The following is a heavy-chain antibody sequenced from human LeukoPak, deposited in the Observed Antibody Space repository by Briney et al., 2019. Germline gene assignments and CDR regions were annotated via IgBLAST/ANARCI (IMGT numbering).Heavy chain of an antibody. CDR2: IYYSGST. D-gene: IGHD3-22*01. CDR1: GGSISSSSYY. V-gene: IGHV4-39*01. CDR3: ARHPDSSGYYSDAFDI. Sequence: SETLSLTCTVSGGSISSSSYYWGWIRQPPGKGLEWIGSIYYSGSTYYNPSLKSRVTISVDTSKNQFSLKLSSVTAADTAVYYWARHPDSSGYYSDAFDIWGQGTMVTVSS. J-gene: IGHJ3*02.